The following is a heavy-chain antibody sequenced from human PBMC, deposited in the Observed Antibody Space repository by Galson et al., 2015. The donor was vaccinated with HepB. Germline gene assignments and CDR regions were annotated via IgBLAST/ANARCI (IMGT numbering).Heavy chain of an antibody. CDR1: GYTFTGYY. CDR2: INPNGGGT. Sequence: SVKVSCKASGYTFTGYYMHWVRQAPGQGLEWMGWINPNGGGTNYAQKFQGRVTMTRDTSISTAYMELSRLRSDDTAVYYCARSYTYYDFWSGYYRGWRMYDYWGQGTLVTVSS. CDR3: ARSYTYYDFWSGYYRGWRMYDY. J-gene: IGHJ4*02. D-gene: IGHD3-3*01. V-gene: IGHV1-2*02.